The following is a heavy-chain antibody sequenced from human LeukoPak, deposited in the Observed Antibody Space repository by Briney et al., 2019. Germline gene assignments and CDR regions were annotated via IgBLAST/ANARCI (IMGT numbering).Heavy chain of an antibody. CDR3: ARRAYYYGSGSYQHYYYYYMDV. CDR1: GGSISSSSYY. D-gene: IGHD3-10*01. J-gene: IGHJ6*03. CDR2: IYYSGST. Sequence: SETLSLTCTVSGGSISSSSYYWGWIRQPPGKGLEWIGGIYYSGSTYYNPSLKSRVTISVDTSKNQFSLKLSSVTAADTAVYYCARRAYYYGSGSYQHYYYYYMDVWGKGTTVTVSS. V-gene: IGHV4-39*01.